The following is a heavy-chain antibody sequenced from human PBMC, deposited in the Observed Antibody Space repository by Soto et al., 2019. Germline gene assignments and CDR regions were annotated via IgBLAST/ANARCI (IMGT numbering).Heavy chain of an antibody. CDR3: AKSPTGGYYDSSGYWDAFDI. Sequence: LRLSCAASGFTFSSYGMHWVRQAPGKGLEWVAVISYDGSNKYYADSVKGRFTISRDNSKNTLYLQMNSLRAEDTAVYYCAKSPTGGYYDSSGYWDAFDIWGQGTMVTVSS. V-gene: IGHV3-30*18. D-gene: IGHD3-22*01. CDR2: ISYDGSNK. CDR1: GFTFSSYG. J-gene: IGHJ3*02.